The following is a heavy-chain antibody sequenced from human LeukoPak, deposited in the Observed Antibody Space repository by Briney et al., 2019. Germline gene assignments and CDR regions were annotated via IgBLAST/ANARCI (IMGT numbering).Heavy chain of an antibody. J-gene: IGHJ4*02. Sequence: ASVKVSCKASGDSFTKYYMHWVRQAPGQGLEWMGIINPSDGSTTYTQKFQGRVTMTTDTSTSTAYMEVRSLRSDDTAVYYCTRDLGVDTTMIFFDYWGQGSLVTVSS. CDR1: GDSFTKYY. CDR2: INPSDGST. CDR3: TRDLGVDTTMIFFDY. D-gene: IGHD5-18*01. V-gene: IGHV1-46*01.